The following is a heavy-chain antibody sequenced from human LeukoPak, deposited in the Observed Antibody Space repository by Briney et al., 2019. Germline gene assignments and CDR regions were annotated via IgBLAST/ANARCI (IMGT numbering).Heavy chain of an antibody. CDR2: IYPGDSDT. V-gene: IGHV5-51*01. CDR1: GYIFTSYW. CDR3: ARSYCSSTSCPNSVGWFDH. D-gene: IGHD2-2*01. Sequence: GAPPQISCKCSGYIFTSYWIGWVRQLPGKGLEWIGIIYPGDSDTRYSPSFQGQVTISADKSISTAYLQWSSLEASDTAMYYCARSYCSSTSCPNSVGWFDHWGQGTLVTVSS. J-gene: IGHJ5*02.